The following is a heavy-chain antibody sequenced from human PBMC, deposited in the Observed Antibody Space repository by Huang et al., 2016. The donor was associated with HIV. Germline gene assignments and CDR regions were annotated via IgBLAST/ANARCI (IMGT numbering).Heavy chain of an antibody. CDR1: GGSFSGYS. CDR2: INHSGST. Sequence: QVQLQQWGAGLLKPSETLSLTCAVYGGSFSGYSWSWIRQPPGKGLEWSGEINHSGSTNYNPSLKRRVTISVDTSKTQFCLKLNSVTAADTAVYYCARGPDYYDSSGREAFDIWGQGTMVTVSS. D-gene: IGHD3-22*01. V-gene: IGHV4-34*01. J-gene: IGHJ3*02. CDR3: ARGPDYYDSSGREAFDI.